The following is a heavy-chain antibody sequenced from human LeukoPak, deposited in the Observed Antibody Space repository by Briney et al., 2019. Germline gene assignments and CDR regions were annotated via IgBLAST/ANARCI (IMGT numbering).Heavy chain of an antibody. CDR3: ARASRDRVIVVVVAATRDAFDI. Sequence: GGSLRLSCAASGFTFSSYSMNWVRQAPGKGLEWVSSISRSSSYIYYADSVKGRFTISRDNAKNSLYLQMNSLRAEDTAVYYCARASRDRVIVVVVAATRDAFDIWGQGTMVTVSS. D-gene: IGHD2-15*01. V-gene: IGHV3-21*01. CDR2: ISRSSSYI. CDR1: GFTFSSYS. J-gene: IGHJ3*02.